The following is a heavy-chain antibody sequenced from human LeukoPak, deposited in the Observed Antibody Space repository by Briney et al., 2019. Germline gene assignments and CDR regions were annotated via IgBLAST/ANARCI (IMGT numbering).Heavy chain of an antibody. D-gene: IGHD5-18*01. J-gene: IGHJ4*02. Sequence: SGPTLVNPTQTLTLTCTFSGFSLSTSGMSVSWIRQPPGKALEWLARIDWDDDKFYSTSLKTRLTISKDTFKNQVVLTVTNMDPVDTATYYCARARRGHSYSFDSWGQGNLVTVSS. CDR1: GFSLSTSGMS. CDR2: IDWDDDK. V-gene: IGHV2-70*17. CDR3: ARARRGHSYSFDS.